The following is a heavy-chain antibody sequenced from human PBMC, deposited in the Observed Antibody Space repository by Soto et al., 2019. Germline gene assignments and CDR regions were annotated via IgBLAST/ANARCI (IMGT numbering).Heavy chain of an antibody. Sequence: DRQAPGKGLEWVSSISVNGGSTYYADSVKGRFTISRDNSKNILYLHMISLRAEDTAVYYCAKDRRYYDSSGRGYYFDYWGQGTLVTVSS. CDR3: AKDRRYYDSSGRGYYFDY. V-gene: IGHV3-23*01. CDR2: ISVNGGST. J-gene: IGHJ4*02. D-gene: IGHD3-22*01.